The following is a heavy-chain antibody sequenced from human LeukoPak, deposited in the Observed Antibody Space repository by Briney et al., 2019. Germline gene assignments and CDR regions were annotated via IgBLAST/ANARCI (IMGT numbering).Heavy chain of an antibody. CDR2: IYYSGST. D-gene: IGHD1-26*01. CDR1: GGSISSHY. V-gene: IGHV4-59*11. Sequence: SETLSLTCTVSGGSISSHYWSWIRQPPGKGLEWIGYIYYSGSTNYNPSLKSRVTISVDTSKNQFSLKLSSVTAAYTSVYYCASRRWSGSYYDRGAFDIWGQGTMVTVSS. CDR3: ASRRWSGSYYDRGAFDI. J-gene: IGHJ3*02.